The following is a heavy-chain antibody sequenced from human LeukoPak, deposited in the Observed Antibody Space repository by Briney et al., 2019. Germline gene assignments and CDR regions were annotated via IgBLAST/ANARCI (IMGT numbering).Heavy chain of an antibody. Sequence: ASVKVSCKTSGYTFTTYDICWVRQAPGQGLEWMGWISTSTGDTKYTQKFQGRVTLTTDTSTSTAYMELSSLRSDDTAVYYCARDDNYGIFVNVDYWGQGTLVTVSS. CDR1: GYTFTTYD. CDR3: ARDDNYGIFVNVDY. J-gene: IGHJ4*02. V-gene: IGHV1-18*01. CDR2: ISTSTGDT. D-gene: IGHD4-11*01.